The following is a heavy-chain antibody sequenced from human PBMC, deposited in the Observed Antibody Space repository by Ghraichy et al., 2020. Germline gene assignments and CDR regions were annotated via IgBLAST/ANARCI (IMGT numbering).Heavy chain of an antibody. CDR2: ISGTGGST. CDR1: GFTFRNYV. J-gene: IGHJ4*02. V-gene: IGHV3-23*01. Sequence: GESLRLSCAASGFTFRNYVMSWVRQAPGKGLEWVAGISGTGGSTYYVDSVKGRLSISRDNSKNTLYLQLNSLRTEDTAVYYCAKGDCGGDCYYWGQGTLVTVSS. CDR3: AKGDCGGDCYY. D-gene: IGHD2-21*02.